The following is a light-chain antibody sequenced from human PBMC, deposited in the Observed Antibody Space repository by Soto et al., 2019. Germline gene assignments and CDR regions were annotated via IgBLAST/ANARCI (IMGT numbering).Light chain of an antibody. V-gene: IGKV1-5*03. CDR1: QSIGSF. CDR3: HHCYSYWP. CDR2: KAS. Sequence: DIQMTQSPSTLSASVGDRVTITCRASQSIGSFLAWYQQKPGKTPKLLIYKASILEGGVPSRFSGSGSGTEFPLPISCLQPDEFATYYCHHCYSYWPFGQGTKVDMK. J-gene: IGKJ1*01.